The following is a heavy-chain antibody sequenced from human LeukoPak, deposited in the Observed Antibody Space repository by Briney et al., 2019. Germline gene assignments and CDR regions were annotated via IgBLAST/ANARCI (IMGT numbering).Heavy chain of an antibody. CDR3: ARHVYDFWRGYHHYFDY. CDR1: GGSISSSSYY. Sequence: SETLSLTCTVSGGSISSSSYYWGWIRQPPGKGLEWIGSIYYSGSTYYNPSLKSRVTISVDTSKNQFSLKLSSVTAADTAAYYCARHVYDFWRGYHHYFDYWGQGTLVTVSS. D-gene: IGHD3-3*01. J-gene: IGHJ4*02. CDR2: IYYSGST. V-gene: IGHV4-39*01.